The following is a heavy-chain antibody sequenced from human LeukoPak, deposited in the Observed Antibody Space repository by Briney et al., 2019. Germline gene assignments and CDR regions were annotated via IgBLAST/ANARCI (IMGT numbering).Heavy chain of an antibody. J-gene: IGHJ5*01. CDR3: ARETSDS. D-gene: IGHD1-1*01. V-gene: IGHV1-2*02. CDR2: INPNNGGT. Sequence: GASVKVSCKASGYTFTGYYMHWVRQAPGQGLEWMGYINPNNGGTSFAQKFQGRVSVTRDTPISTAYMELSRLRSDDTAVYYCARETSDSWGQGTLVTVSS. CDR1: GYTFTGYY.